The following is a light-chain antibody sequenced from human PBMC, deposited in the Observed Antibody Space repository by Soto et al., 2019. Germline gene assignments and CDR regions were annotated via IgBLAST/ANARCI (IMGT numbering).Light chain of an antibody. Sequence: QLVLTQPPSASGAPGQGISISCSGSSSNIGGNSVSWYRQVPGTAPKLLIFSNHQRPSGVPDRFSGSKSGTSASLAISGLQSEDEADYYCSTWDDSLRGLVLGGGTKLTVL. V-gene: IGLV1-44*01. CDR2: SNH. CDR3: STWDDSLRGLV. J-gene: IGLJ2*01. CDR1: SSNIGGNS.